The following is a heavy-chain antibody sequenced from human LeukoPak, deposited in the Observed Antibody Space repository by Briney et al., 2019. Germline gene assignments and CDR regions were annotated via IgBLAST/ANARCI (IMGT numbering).Heavy chain of an antibody. D-gene: IGHD3-10*01. Sequence: GGSLRLSCAASGFTFSSYGMHWVRQAPGKGLEWVSSISSSSSYIYYADSVKGRFTISRDNAKNSLYLQMNSLRAEDTAVYYCARDLSVTMVRGVIGWFDPWGQGTLVTVSS. V-gene: IGHV3-21*01. CDR2: ISSSSSYI. CDR1: GFTFSSYG. CDR3: ARDLSVTMVRGVIGWFDP. J-gene: IGHJ5*02.